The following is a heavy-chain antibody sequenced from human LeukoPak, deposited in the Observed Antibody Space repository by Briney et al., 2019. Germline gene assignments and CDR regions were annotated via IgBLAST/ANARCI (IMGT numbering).Heavy chain of an antibody. CDR3: ARDRAQWELPNGVPDY. V-gene: IGHV3-30*09. CDR1: GFTFSSYA. Sequence: GGSLRLSCAASGFTFSSYAMHWVRQAPGKGLEWVAVISYDGSNKYYADSVKGRFAISRDNSKNTLYLQMNSLRAEDTAVYYCARDRAQWELPNGVPDYWGQGTLVTVSS. CDR2: ISYDGSNK. J-gene: IGHJ4*02. D-gene: IGHD1-26*01.